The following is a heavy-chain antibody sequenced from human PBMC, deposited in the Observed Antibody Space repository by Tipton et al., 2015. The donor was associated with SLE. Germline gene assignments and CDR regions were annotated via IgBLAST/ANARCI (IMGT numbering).Heavy chain of an antibody. J-gene: IGHJ1*01. CDR2: IYTSGST. D-gene: IGHD2-2*01. CDR1: GGSISSGSYY. CDR3: ARGLGYCSSTSCFEYFQH. V-gene: IGHV4-61*09. Sequence: TLSLTCTVSGGSISSGSYYWSWIRQPAGKGLEWIGHIYTSGSTNYNPSLKSRVTISVDTSKNQFSLKLSSVTAADTAVYYCARGLGYCSSTSCFEYFQHWGQGTLVTVSS.